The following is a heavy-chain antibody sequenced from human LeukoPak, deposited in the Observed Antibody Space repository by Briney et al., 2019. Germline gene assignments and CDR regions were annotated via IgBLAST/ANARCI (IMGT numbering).Heavy chain of an antibody. J-gene: IGHJ3*02. V-gene: IGHV4-61*02. Sequence: PSETLSLTCTVSGGSISSGSYYWSWIRQPAGKGLEWIGRIYTSGSTNYNPSLKSRVTISVDTSKNQFSLKLSSVTAADTAVYYCASVTYYYDSSGYYYPAFDIWGQGTMVTVSP. CDR1: GGSISSGSYY. CDR3: ASVTYYYDSSGYYYPAFDI. D-gene: IGHD3-22*01. CDR2: IYTSGST.